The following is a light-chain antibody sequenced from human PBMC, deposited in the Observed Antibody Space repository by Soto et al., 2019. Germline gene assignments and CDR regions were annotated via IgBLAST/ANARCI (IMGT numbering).Light chain of an antibody. CDR2: AAS. Sequence: DIQMTQSPSSLSASVGDRVTITCRASQNINNYLNWYQQKPGKAPKVLIYAASSLQSGVPSRFSDSGSGTDFTLTISSLQPEDFATYHCQQSYSDPLTFGGGTKVEIK. J-gene: IGKJ4*01. V-gene: IGKV1-39*01. CDR3: QQSYSDPLT. CDR1: QNINNY.